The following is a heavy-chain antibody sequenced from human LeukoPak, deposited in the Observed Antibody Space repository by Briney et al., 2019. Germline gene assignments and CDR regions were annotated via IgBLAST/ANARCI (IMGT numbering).Heavy chain of an antibody. Sequence: PSETLSLTCTVSGGSISSYYWSWIRQPPGKGLEWIGYIYYSGSTTYNPSLKSRVTIPVDTSKNQFSLKLSSVTTADTAVYYCASSLYYDFWSGSLDYWGQGTLVTVSS. CDR1: GGSISSYY. CDR3: ASSLYYDFWSGSLDY. CDR2: IYYSGST. J-gene: IGHJ4*02. D-gene: IGHD3-3*01. V-gene: IGHV4-59*01.